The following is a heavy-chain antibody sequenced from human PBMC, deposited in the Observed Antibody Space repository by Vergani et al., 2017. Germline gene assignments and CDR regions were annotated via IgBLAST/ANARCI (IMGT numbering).Heavy chain of an antibody. D-gene: IGHD2-2*01. J-gene: IGHJ6*02. CDR3: ARYCSSTSCYPQDYYYYYGMDV. CDR2: IIPIFGTA. CDR1: GGTFSSYA. Sequence: QVQLVQSGAEVKKPGSSVKVSCKASGGTFSSYAISWVRQAPGQGLEWMGGIIPIFGTANYAQKFQGRVTITADKSTSTAYMELSSLRSEDTAVYYCARYCSSTSCYPQDYYYYYGMDVWGQGTTVTVSS. V-gene: IGHV1-69*06.